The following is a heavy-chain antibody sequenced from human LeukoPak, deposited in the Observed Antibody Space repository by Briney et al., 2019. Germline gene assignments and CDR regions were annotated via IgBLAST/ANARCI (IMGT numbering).Heavy chain of an antibody. CDR2: IYYSGST. CDR3: ARESMGYYGSEPYYFDY. CDR1: GGSISSYY. J-gene: IGHJ4*02. V-gene: IGHV4-59*01. D-gene: IGHD3-10*01. Sequence: SETLSLTCTVSGGSISSYYWSWIRQPPGKGLEWIGYIYYSGSTNYNPSLKSRVTISVDTSKNQFSLKLSSVTAADTAVYYCARESMGYYGSEPYYFDYWGQGTLVTVSS.